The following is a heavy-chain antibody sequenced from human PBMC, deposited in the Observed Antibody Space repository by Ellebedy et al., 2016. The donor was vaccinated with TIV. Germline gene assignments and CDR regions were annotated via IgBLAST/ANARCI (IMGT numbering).Heavy chain of an antibody. J-gene: IGHJ5*02. D-gene: IGHD4-11*01. CDR2: ILPIFDSA. CDR3: AREYSLHNWFDP. CDR1: GGTFGSDA. V-gene: IGHV1-69*06. Sequence: AASVKVSCKASGGTFGSDAITWVRQAPGQGLEWMGGILPIFDSATYAQQFQGRVTITADKSTNTAYMESRGLSFGDTAVYYCAREYSLHNWFDPWGQGTLVTVSS.